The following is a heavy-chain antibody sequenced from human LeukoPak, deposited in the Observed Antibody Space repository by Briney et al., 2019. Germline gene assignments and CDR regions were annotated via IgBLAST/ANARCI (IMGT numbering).Heavy chain of an antibody. V-gene: IGHV3-33*08. CDR3: ARDRGFLAL. D-gene: IGHD1-26*01. CDR1: GFTFRNYG. J-gene: IGHJ4*02. Sequence: QPGGSLRLSCAASGFTFRNYGMHWVRQAPGKGLEWVAVIWYDGSNKYYANSVKGRFTISRDNSKNTLYLQMNSLRAEDTAVYYCARDRGFLALWGQGTLVTVSS. CDR2: IWYDGSNK.